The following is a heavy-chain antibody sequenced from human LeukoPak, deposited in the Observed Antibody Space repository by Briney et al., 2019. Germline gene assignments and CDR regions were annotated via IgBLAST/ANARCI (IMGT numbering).Heavy chain of an antibody. J-gene: IGHJ4*02. CDR3: ARLPRATVTTTGFDY. CDR2: IYYSGST. D-gene: IGHD4-11*01. CDR1: GGSISSSSYY. Sequence: PSETLSLTCTVSGGSISSSSYYWGWIRQPPGKGLEWIGNIYYSGSTYYNPSLKSRVTISVDTPKNLFSLKLSSVTAADTAVYYCARLPRATVTTTGFDYWGQGTLVTVSS. V-gene: IGHV4-39*01.